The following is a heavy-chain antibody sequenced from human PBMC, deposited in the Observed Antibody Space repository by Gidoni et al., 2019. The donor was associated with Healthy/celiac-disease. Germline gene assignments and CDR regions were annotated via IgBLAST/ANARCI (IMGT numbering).Heavy chain of an antibody. D-gene: IGHD2-15*01. CDR3: VTRGYCSGGSCYTGY. CDR2: IKSKINGATA. J-gene: IGHJ4*02. V-gene: IGHV3-15*01. Sequence: EVQLVESGGGLVKPGGSLRLSCSASGFSFRDAWMNWVRQAPGKGLEWVGRIKSKINGATADYAAPVKGRFTISRDDSKNTLYLQANNLKIEDTAVYYCVTRGYCSGGSCYTGYWGQGTLVTVSS. CDR1: GFSFRDAW.